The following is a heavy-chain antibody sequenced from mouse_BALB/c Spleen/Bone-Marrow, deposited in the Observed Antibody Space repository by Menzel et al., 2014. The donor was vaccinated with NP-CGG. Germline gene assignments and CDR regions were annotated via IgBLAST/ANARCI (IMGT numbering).Heavy chain of an antibody. D-gene: IGHD2-14*01. CDR3: ARSDYRYDPLAY. V-gene: IGHV1-69*01. J-gene: IGHJ3*01. CDR1: GHTFTDYW. Sequence: QVQLQQPGAELVMPGASVKMSCKASGHTFTDYWMHWVKQRPGQGLEWIGAIDTSDSYTSYNQKFKGKATLTVDESSNTAYMQLSSLTSEDSAVCYCARSDYRYDPLAYWGQGTLVTVSA. CDR2: IDTSDSYT.